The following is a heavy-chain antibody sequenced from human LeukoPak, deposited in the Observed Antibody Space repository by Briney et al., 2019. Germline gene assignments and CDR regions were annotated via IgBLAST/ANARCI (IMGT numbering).Heavy chain of an antibody. CDR3: ARLEVEVAATFLNYYYMDV. J-gene: IGHJ6*03. Sequence: GESLKISCKGSGYSFTSYWIGWVRQMPGKGLEWMGIIYPGDSDTRYSPSFQGQVTISADKSISTAYLQWSSLKASDTAMYYCARLEVEVAATFLNYYYMDVWGKGTTVTVSS. V-gene: IGHV5-51*01. D-gene: IGHD2-15*01. CDR1: GYSFTSYW. CDR2: IYPGDSDT.